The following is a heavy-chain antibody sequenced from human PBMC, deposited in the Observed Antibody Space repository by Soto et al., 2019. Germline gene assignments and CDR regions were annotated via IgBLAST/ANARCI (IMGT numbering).Heavy chain of an antibody. J-gene: IGHJ5*02. V-gene: IGHV3-23*01. CDR3: AKSYRNDYYDSSGYLNWFDP. CDR1: GFTFSSYA. Sequence: PGGSLRLSCAASGFTFSSYAMSWVRQAPGKGLEWVSAISGSGGSTYYADSVKGRFTISRDNSKNTLYLQMNSLRAEDTAVYYCAKSYRNDYYDSSGYLNWFDPWGQGTLVTVSS. D-gene: IGHD3-22*01. CDR2: ISGSGGST.